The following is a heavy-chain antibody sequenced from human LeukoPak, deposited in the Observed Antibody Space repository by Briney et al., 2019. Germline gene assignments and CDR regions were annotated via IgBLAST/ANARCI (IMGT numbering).Heavy chain of an antibody. V-gene: IGHV3-23*01. CDR2: ISASGAMT. D-gene: IGHD1-14*01. CDR3: AKPARTDYADY. Sequence: GGSLRLSCAASGFTVRDYVMTWVRQAPGKGLEWVSSISASGAMTYYADSVKGRFTVSRDNSKNTLYLQMNSLRAEDTAVYYCAKPARTDYADYWGQGTLVTVSS. CDR1: GFTVRDYV. J-gene: IGHJ4*02.